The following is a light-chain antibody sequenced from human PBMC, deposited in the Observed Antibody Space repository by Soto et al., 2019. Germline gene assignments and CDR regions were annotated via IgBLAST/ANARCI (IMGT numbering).Light chain of an antibody. Sequence: EIVMTQSPATLSMSPGERATLSCRATQNVNSNLAWYQHRPGQAPRLLIYGASIRPTGIPARFSGSGSGTECTLTIDSLQSEDFAVYYCQQYNDWPPMYTFGQGTKLEIK. J-gene: IGKJ2*01. CDR1: QNVNSN. V-gene: IGKV3-15*01. CDR3: QQYNDWPPMYT. CDR2: GAS.